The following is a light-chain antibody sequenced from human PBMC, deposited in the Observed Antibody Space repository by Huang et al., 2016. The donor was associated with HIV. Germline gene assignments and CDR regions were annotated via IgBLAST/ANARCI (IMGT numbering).Light chain of an antibody. CDR3: QQYDNWPLT. J-gene: IGKJ4*01. Sequence: EIVMTQSPASLSVSPGQRATLSCRASQSVSTNLAWYQQEPGQAPRLLIYGASTRATGLPARFSGSGSGKEFTLAINSLQSEDFAVYYCQQYDNWPLTFGGGTKVEIK. CDR1: QSVSTN. CDR2: GAS. V-gene: IGKV3-15*01.